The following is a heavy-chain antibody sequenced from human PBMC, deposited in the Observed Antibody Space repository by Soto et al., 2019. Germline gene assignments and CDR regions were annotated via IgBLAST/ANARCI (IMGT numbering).Heavy chain of an antibody. CDR2: ISSSSSYI. CDR3: ASNRDSGYKIDY. Sequence: EVQLVESGGGLVKPGGSLRLSCAASGFTFSSYSMNWVRQAPGKGLEWVSSISSSSSYIYYADSVKGRFTISRDNAKNSLYLQMNSLRAEDTDVYYCASNRDSGYKIDYWGQGTLVTVSS. V-gene: IGHV3-21*01. CDR1: GFTFSSYS. J-gene: IGHJ4*02. D-gene: IGHD5-12*01.